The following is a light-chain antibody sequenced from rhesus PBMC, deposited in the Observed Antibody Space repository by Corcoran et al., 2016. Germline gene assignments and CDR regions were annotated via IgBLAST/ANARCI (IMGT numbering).Light chain of an antibody. CDR3: QKGKSSPRT. J-gene: IGKJ1*01. CDR2: YAT. Sequence: DIQMSQSPSSLSASVGDRVTITCRARQGVGSYLTWYQKKGGRAPKLLIYYATTLASGVPSRFSGSGSGTDFARTISSLQPEDFGTYYCQKGKSSPRTFGQRTKVEF. CDR1: QGVGSY. V-gene: IGKV1-32*02.